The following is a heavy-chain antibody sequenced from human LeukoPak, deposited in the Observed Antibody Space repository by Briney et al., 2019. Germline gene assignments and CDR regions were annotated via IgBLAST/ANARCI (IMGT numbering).Heavy chain of an antibody. CDR1: GFTFSDYY. D-gene: IGHD3-22*01. V-gene: IGHV3-11*04. J-gene: IGHJ4*02. Sequence: PGGSLRLSCAASGFTFSDYYMSWIRQAPGKGLEWVSYISSSGSTIYYADPVKGRFTISRDNAKNSLYLQMNSLRAEDTAVYYCARDYYDSSGYYYLDYWGQGTLVTVSS. CDR3: ARDYYDSSGYYYLDY. CDR2: ISSSGSTI.